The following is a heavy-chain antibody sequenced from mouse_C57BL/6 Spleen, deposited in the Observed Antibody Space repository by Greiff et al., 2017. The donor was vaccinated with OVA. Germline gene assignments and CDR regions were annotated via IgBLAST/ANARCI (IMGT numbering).Heavy chain of an antibody. D-gene: IGHD1-3*01. Sequence: QVQLQQPGAELVKPGASVKLSCKASGYTFTSYWITWVKQRPGQGLEWIGVIYPGSGSTNYNEKFKSKATLTVETSSSTADMQLSSLTSEDYAVYFCASEVAHGYFYDYWGQGTTLTVSS. CDR1: GYTFTSYW. CDR2: IYPGSGST. CDR3: ASEVAHGYFYDY. V-gene: IGHV1-55*01. J-gene: IGHJ2*01.